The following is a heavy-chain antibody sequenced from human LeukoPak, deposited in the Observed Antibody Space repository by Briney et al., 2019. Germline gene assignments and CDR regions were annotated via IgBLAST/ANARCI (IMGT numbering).Heavy chain of an antibody. CDR3: AKDQYYYDSSGYYY. V-gene: IGHV3-23*01. CDR1: GFTFSSYA. CDR2: ISGSGGST. Sequence: GGSLRLSCAASGFTFSSYAMSWVRQAPGKGLEWISAISGSGGSTYYADSVKGRFTISRDNSKNTLYLQMNSLRAEDTAVYYCAKDQYYYDSSGYYYWGQGTLVTVSS. D-gene: IGHD3-22*01. J-gene: IGHJ4*02.